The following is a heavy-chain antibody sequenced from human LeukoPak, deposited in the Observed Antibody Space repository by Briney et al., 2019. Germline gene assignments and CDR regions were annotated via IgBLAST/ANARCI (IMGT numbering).Heavy chain of an antibody. CDR2: IYYSGST. CDR1: GDSISSSSYY. J-gene: IGHJ4*02. CDR3: ARLGYSSGWYYFDY. D-gene: IGHD6-19*01. Sequence: PSETLSLTCTVSGDSISSSSYYWGWIRQPPGKGLEWIGSIYYSGSTYYNPSLKSRVTISVDTSKNQFSLKLSSVTAADTAVYYCARLGYSSGWYYFDYWGQGTLVTVSS. V-gene: IGHV4-39*01.